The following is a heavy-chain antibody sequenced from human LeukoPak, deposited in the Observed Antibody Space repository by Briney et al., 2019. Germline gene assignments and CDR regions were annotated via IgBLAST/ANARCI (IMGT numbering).Heavy chain of an antibody. D-gene: IGHD1-26*01. J-gene: IGHJ4*02. CDR3: ARDLGGGWWELLSHYFDY. Sequence: ASVKVSCKASGYTFTGYYMHWVRQAPGQGLEWMGWINPNSGGTNYAQKFQGRVTMTRDTSISTAYMELSSLRSDDTAVYYCARDLGGGWWELLSHYFDYWGQGTLVTVSS. CDR2: INPNSGGT. CDR1: GYTFTGYY. V-gene: IGHV1-2*02.